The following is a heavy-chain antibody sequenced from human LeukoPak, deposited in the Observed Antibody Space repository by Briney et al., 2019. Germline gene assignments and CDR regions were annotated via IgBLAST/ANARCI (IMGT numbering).Heavy chain of an antibody. V-gene: IGHV3-11*04. CDR3: AVLYCSSTSCYS. D-gene: IGHD2-2*01. CDR2: ISRSGSTI. CDR1: GFTFSDYY. Sequence: PGGSLRLSCAASGFTFSDYYMSWIRQAPGKGLEWVSYISRSGSTINYADSVKGRFTISRDNAKNSLYLQMNSLRAEDTAVYYCAVLYCSSTSCYSWGQGTLVTVSS. J-gene: IGHJ4*02.